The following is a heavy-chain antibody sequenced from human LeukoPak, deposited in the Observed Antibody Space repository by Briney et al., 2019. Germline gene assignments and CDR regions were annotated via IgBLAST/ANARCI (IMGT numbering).Heavy chain of an antibody. CDR2: IYYSGST. CDR3: ARGAPVAGPYYFDY. Sequence: SETLSLTCTVSGGSISSSSYYWSWIRQPPGKGLEWIGYIYYSGSTNYNPSLKSRVTISVDTSKNQFSLKLSSVTAADTAVYYCARGAPVAGPYYFDYWGQGALVTVSS. D-gene: IGHD2-15*01. J-gene: IGHJ4*02. CDR1: GGSISSSSYY. V-gene: IGHV4-61*01.